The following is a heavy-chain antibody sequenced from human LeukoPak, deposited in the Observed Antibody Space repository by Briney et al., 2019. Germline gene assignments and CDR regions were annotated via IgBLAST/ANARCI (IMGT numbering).Heavy chain of an antibody. CDR2: ISAGNGKT. V-gene: IGHV1-3*01. D-gene: IGHD6-19*01. CDR3: ARGSSSGWSPYYFDY. Sequence: GASVKVSCKASGYTFTNSAIHWVRQAPGQRLEWMGWISAGNGKTKSSQKFQGRLTLTRDTSASTAYMELSSLRSEDTAVYYCARGSSSGWSPYYFDYWGQGTLVTVSS. CDR1: GYTFTNSA. J-gene: IGHJ4*02.